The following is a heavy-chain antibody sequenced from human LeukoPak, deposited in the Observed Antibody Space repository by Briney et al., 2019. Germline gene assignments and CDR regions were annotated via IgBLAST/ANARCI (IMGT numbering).Heavy chain of an antibody. CDR2: IRSKANSYAT. CDR1: GFTFSGSA. V-gene: IGHV3-73*01. D-gene: IGHD1-26*01. J-gene: IGHJ4*02. Sequence: GGSLRLSCAASGFTFSGSAMHWVRQASGKGLEWVGRIRSKANSYATACAASVKGRFTISRDDSKNTAYLQMNSLKTKDTAVYYCTTVGAPTGYWGQGTLVTVSS. CDR3: TTVGAPTGY.